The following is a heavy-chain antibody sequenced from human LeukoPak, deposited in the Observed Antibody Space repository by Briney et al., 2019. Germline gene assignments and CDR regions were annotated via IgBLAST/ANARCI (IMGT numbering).Heavy chain of an antibody. CDR3: ARGPRITLIRGGQWYYYMDV. CDR1: GYTFTSYY. CDR2: INPTGGST. J-gene: IGHJ6*03. V-gene: IGHV1-46*01. D-gene: IGHD3-10*01. Sequence: GASVKVSCKASGYTFTSYYMHWVRQAPGQGLEWMGLINPTGGSTGYAQKFQGRVTMTRDTSTSTVYMELSSLRSEDTAVYYCARGPRITLIRGGQWYYYMDVWGKGTTVTISS.